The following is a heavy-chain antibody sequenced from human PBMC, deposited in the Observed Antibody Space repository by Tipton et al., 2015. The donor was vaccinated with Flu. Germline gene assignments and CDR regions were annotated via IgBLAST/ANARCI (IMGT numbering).Heavy chain of an antibody. CDR3: ATGPSRSNWYRPLDY. Sequence: SLRLSCATSGITFSNCVMHWVRQAPGKGLEWVALTWFDGSNDFYTDPVKGRFSVSRDDPKNTVYLQMNGLRDEDTAVYYCATGPSRSNWYRPLDYWGQGTLVSVSS. V-gene: IGHV3-33*03. CDR1: GITFSNCV. CDR2: TWFDGSND. D-gene: IGHD1-1*01. J-gene: IGHJ4*02.